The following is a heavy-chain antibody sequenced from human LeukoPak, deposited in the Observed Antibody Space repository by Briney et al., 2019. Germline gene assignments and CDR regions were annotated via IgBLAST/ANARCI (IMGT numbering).Heavy chain of an antibody. CDR3: AKDGSMPWGYYMDV. D-gene: IGHD2/OR15-2a*01. Sequence: GGSLRLSCAASGFTFSNYWMHWVRQAPGKGLVWVSRINSDGINTSYADSVKGRFTISRDNAKNTLNLQMNSLRAEDTAVYYCAKDGSMPWGYYMDVWGKGTTVTISS. CDR2: INSDGINT. V-gene: IGHV3-74*01. J-gene: IGHJ6*03. CDR1: GFTFSNYW.